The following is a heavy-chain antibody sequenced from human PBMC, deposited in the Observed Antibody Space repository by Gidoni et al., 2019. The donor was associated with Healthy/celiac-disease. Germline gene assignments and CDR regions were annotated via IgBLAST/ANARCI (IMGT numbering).Heavy chain of an antibody. J-gene: IGHJ5*02. CDR1: GYTFTSYD. CDR3: ARGRIVYGDYEYLRIDP. Sequence: QVQLVQSGAEVKKPGASVKVSCKASGYTFTSYDINWVRQATGQGLEWMGWMNPNSGNTGYAQKFQGRVTMTRNTSISTAYMELSSLRSEDTAVYYCARGRIVYGDYEYLRIDPWGQGTLVTVSS. CDR2: MNPNSGNT. V-gene: IGHV1-8*01. D-gene: IGHD4-17*01.